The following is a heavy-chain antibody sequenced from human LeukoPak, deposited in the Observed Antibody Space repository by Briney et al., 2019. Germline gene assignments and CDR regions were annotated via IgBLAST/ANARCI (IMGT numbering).Heavy chain of an antibody. CDR3: ERGAELLYYYDSSGYLIDY. Sequence: GGSLRLSCSASGFTFSSYWMHWVRQAPGKGLVWVSRINSDGSSTSYADSEKGRFTISRDNAKTTLYLQMNSLRAEDTAVYYCERGAELLYYYDSSGYLIDYWGQGTLVTVSS. CDR1: GFTFSSYW. V-gene: IGHV3-74*01. J-gene: IGHJ4*02. CDR2: INSDGSST. D-gene: IGHD3-22*01.